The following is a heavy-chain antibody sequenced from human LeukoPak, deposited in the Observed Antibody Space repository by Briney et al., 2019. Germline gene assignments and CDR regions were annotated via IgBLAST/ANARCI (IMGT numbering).Heavy chain of an antibody. CDR3: AKDRAMAGKEFDY. Sequence: GGSLRLSCAASGFTFSSYAMRWVRQAPGKGLEWVSATSGSGGSTYYADSVKGRFTISRDNSKNTLYLQMNSLRADDTAVYYCAKDRAMAGKEFDYWGQGTLVTVSS. CDR1: GFTFSSYA. D-gene: IGHD6-19*01. J-gene: IGHJ4*02. CDR2: TSGSGGST. V-gene: IGHV3-23*01.